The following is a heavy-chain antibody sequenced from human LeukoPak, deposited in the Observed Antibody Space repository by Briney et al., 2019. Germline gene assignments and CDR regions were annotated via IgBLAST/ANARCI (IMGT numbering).Heavy chain of an antibody. CDR1: GGSISSSSYY. CDR2: IYYSGST. D-gene: IGHD3-9*01. CDR3: ARDKPILRYFDWLKADAFDI. V-gene: IGHV4-39*07. Sequence: SETLSLTCTVSGGSISSSSYYWGWIRQPPGKGLEWIGSIYYSGSTYYNPSLKSRVTMSVDTSKNQFSLKLSSVTAADTAVYYCARDKPILRYFDWLKADAFDIWGQGTMVTVSS. J-gene: IGHJ3*02.